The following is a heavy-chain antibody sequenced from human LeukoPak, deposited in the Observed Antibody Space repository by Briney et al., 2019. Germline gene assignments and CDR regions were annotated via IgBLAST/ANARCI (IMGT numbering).Heavy chain of an antibody. Sequence: ETLSLTCSVSGYSISSGYYWGCIRQPPGKGLEWVSGINWNGGSTGYADSVKGRFTISRDNAKNSLYLQMNSLRAEDTALYYCARESVIVVVVAATAAFDIWGQGTMVTVSS. V-gene: IGHV3-20*04. CDR2: INWNGGST. CDR1: GYSISSGYY. J-gene: IGHJ3*02. CDR3: ARESVIVVVVAATAAFDI. D-gene: IGHD2-15*01.